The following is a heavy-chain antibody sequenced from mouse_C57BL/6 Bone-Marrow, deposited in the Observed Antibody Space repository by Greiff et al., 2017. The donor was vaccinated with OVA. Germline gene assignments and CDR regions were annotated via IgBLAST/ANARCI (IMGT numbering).Heavy chain of an antibody. CDR3: ARHYYGSSYGDY. Sequence: EVKLVESGGGLVKPGGSLKLSCAASGFTFSSYTMSWVRPTPEQRLEWVATISGGGGNTYYPDSVKGRFTISRDNAKNTLYLQMSSLRSEDTALYYCARHYYGSSYGDYWGQGTTLTVSS. CDR1: GFTFSSYT. V-gene: IGHV5-9*01. D-gene: IGHD1-1*01. J-gene: IGHJ2*01. CDR2: ISGGGGNT.